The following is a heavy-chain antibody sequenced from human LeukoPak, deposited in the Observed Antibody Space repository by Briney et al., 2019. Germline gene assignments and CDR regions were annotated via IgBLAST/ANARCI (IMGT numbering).Heavy chain of an antibody. CDR2: ISGSGGST. CDR1: GFTFSSYA. J-gene: IGHJ5*02. CDR3: AKDRLRFLEWPRGDWFDP. V-gene: IGHV3-23*01. D-gene: IGHD3-3*01. Sequence: PGGSLRLSCAAPGFTFSSYAMSWVRQAPGKGLEWVSAISGSGGSTYYADSVKGRFTISRDNSKNTLYLQMNSLRAEDTAVYYCAKDRLRFLEWPRGDWFDPWGQGTLVTVSS.